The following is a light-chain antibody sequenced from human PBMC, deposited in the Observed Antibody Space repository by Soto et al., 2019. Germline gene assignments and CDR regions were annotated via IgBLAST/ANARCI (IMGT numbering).Light chain of an antibody. CDR3: AAWDDSLNGVV. CDR2: SNN. V-gene: IGLV1-44*01. Sequence: QSVLTQPPSASGTPGQRVTISCSGSSSNIGSNYVYWYQQLPGTAPKLLIHSNNQRPSGVPDRFSGSKSGTSASLAISGLQSEDEADYSCAAWDDSLNGVVFGGGTKVTVL. J-gene: IGLJ2*01. CDR1: SSNIGSNY.